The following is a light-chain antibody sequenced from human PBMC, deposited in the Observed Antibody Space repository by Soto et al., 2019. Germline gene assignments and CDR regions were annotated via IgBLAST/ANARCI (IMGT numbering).Light chain of an antibody. J-gene: IGLJ3*02. CDR2: TNK. V-gene: IGLV1-44*01. CDR1: SSNIGSNA. CDR3: AAWDDSLNPLV. Sequence: QSVLTQPPSASGTPGQRVTISCSGASSNIGSNAVNWYQQLPGTAPQLLIYTNKERPSGVPDRFSGSQSGTSASLAITGLQSEDETDYHRAAWDDSLNPLVFGVGTQLTVL.